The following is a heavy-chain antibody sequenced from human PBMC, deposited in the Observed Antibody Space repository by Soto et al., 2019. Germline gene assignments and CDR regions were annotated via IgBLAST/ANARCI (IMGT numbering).Heavy chain of an antibody. J-gene: IGHJ4*02. CDR3: ARDRTTVTSFDY. CDR2: ITSSSGYF. D-gene: IGHD4-17*01. CDR1: GFTFSSYS. Sequence: GGSLRLSCAASGFTFSSYSMNWVRQAPGKGLEWVSSITSSSGYFYYADSVKGRFTISRDNAKNSLYLQMNSLRAEDTAIYYCARDRTTVTSFDYWGQGTLVTVSS. V-gene: IGHV3-21*01.